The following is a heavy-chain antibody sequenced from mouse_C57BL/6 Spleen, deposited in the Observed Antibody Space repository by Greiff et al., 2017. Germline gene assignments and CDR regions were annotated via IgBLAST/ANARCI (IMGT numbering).Heavy chain of an antibody. D-gene: IGHD1-1*01. CDR2: ISSGGSYT. J-gene: IGHJ2*01. CDR1: GFTFSSYG. Sequence: EVQLVESGGDLVKPGGSLKLSCAASGFTFSSYGMSWVRQTPDKRLEWVATISSGGSYTYYPDSVKGRFTISRDNAKNTLYLQMSSLKSEDTAMYYCARHGTVVAHFDYWGQGTTLTVSS. V-gene: IGHV5-6*01. CDR3: ARHGTVVAHFDY.